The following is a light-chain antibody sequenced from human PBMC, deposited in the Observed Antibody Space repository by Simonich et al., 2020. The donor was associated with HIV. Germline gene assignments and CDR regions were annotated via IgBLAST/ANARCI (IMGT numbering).Light chain of an antibody. J-gene: IGKJ1*01. Sequence: EIVMTQSPATLSVSPGKRATPSCRASQSVTSNLAWYQQKPGQAPRLLIYGASTRATGIPARFSGSGSGTEFTLTISSMQSEDFAVYYCQQYNDWPRTFGQGTKVEI. V-gene: IGKV3-15*01. CDR1: QSVTSN. CDR2: GAS. CDR3: QQYNDWPRT.